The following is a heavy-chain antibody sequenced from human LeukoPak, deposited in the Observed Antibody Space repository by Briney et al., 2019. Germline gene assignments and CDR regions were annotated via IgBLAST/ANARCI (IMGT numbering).Heavy chain of an antibody. D-gene: IGHD3-16*02. J-gene: IGHJ4*02. V-gene: IGHV3-23*01. Sequence: GGSLRLSCAASGFTFSSYAMSWVRQAPGKGLEWVSAIGGSSGSTYYADSVKGRFTISRDNSKNTLYLQMNSLRGEDTALYYCAKIRLGELSSIDYWGQGTLVTVSS. CDR2: IGGSSGST. CDR1: GFTFSSYA. CDR3: AKIRLGELSSIDY.